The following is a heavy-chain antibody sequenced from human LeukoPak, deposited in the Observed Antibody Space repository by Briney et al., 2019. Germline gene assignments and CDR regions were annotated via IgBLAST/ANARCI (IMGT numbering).Heavy chain of an antibody. D-gene: IGHD2-2*02. CDR3: ARDMGYCSSTSCYTGYYYMDV. J-gene: IGHJ6*03. CDR1: GGSNSSTINH. V-gene: IGHV4-39*07. CDR2: IYYSGST. Sequence: SETLSLTCTVSGGSNSSTINHWGWIRQPPGKGLEWIATIYYSGSTNYNPSLKSRVTISVDTSKNQFSLKLSSVTAADTAVYYCARDMGYCSSTSCYTGYYYMDVWGKGTTVTVSS.